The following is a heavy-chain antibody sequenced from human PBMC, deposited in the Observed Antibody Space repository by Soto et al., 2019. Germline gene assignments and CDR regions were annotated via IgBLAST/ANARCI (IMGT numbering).Heavy chain of an antibody. V-gene: IGHV3-30-3*01. CDR2: ILHDGNNK. D-gene: IGHD3-10*01. CDR1: GFTFINYA. J-gene: IGHJ4*02. Sequence: PGGSLRLSCAGSGFTFINYAMIWVRQAPGKGLEWVAIILHDGNNKYYADSVKGRFTISRDNSKNTLYLQMNSLRTEDTAIYYCARDDEGGSYCDLGYWGQGTLVTV. CDR3: ARDDEGGSYCDLGY.